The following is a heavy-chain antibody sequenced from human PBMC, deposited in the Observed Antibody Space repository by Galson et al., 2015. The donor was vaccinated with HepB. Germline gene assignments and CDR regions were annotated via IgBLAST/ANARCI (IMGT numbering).Heavy chain of an antibody. J-gene: IGHJ5*02. Sequence: SLRLSCAASGFVFSNYNMGWVRQAPGKGLEWVSSIRRDSVITYYLDSVRGRFTVSRDNAKNSVFLQMNSLRAEDTAIYYCARDLRDTYCGDCYGWFDPWGQRVLVTVSS. V-gene: IGHV3-21*06. CDR2: IRRDSVIT. D-gene: IGHD2-21*01. CDR1: GFVFSNYN. CDR3: ARDLRDTYCGDCYGWFDP.